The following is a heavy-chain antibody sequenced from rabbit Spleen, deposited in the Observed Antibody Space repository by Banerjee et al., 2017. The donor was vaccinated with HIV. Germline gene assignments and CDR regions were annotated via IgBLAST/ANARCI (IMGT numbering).Heavy chain of an antibody. CDR3: ARGADSDGDGLYL. CDR1: GFSFSGAYW. J-gene: IGHJ3*01. Sequence: QEQLEESGGDLVKPEGSLTLTCTASGFSFSGAYWICWVRQAPGKGLEWIGCIYTSSGSYIHYANWAKGRFTISKTSSTTVTLQVTSLTAADTATYFCARGADSDGDGLYLWGQGTLVTVS. D-gene: IGHD6-1*01. CDR2: IYTSSGSYI. V-gene: IGHV1S45*01.